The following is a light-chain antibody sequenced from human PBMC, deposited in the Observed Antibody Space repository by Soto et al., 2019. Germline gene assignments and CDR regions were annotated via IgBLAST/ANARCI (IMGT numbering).Light chain of an antibody. CDR2: AAS. J-gene: IGKJ1*01. Sequence: GDRVTITCRASQGISHYLAWYQQKPGKVPKLLIYAASTLQSGVPSRFSGSGSGTDFTLAISSLQPEDVATYYCQKYNSAPHTFGQGTKVEIK. V-gene: IGKV1-27*01. CDR1: QGISHY. CDR3: QKYNSAPHT.